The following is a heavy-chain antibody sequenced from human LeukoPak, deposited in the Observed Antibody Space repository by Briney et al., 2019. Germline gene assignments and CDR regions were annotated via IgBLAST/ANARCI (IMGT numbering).Heavy chain of an antibody. CDR1: GFTFRTFG. CDR2: ISATGSNI. J-gene: IGHJ5*02. V-gene: IGHV3-48*01. D-gene: IGHD5-12*01. Sequence: GGSLRLSCIASGFTFRTFGMNWVRQAPGKGLEWVSFISATGSNIYSADSVKGRFTISRDNAKNPLYLQMNSLRAEDTAVYYCATGDLGGSAPWGQGTLVTVSS. CDR3: ATGDLGGSAP.